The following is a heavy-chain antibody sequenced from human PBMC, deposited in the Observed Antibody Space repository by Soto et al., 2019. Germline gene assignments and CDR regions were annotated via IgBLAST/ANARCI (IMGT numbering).Heavy chain of an antibody. CDR2: IWYDGSNK. V-gene: IGHV3-33*01. J-gene: IGHJ6*02. CDR3: ATVLRYFDWSPYGMDV. Sequence: GFLRLSCAESGFSLSSYAMDWVRQAPGKGLEWVAVIWYDGSNKYYADSVKGRFTISRDNSKNTLYLQMNSMRAEDTAVYYCATVLRYFDWSPYGMDVWGQGTTVTVPS. CDR1: GFSLSSYA. D-gene: IGHD3-9*01.